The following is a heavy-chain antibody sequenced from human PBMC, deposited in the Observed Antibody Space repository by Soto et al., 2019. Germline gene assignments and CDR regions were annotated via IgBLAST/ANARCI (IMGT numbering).Heavy chain of an antibody. CDR3: ANPIPKTGTTFGF. D-gene: IGHD1-1*01. CDR2: ISGSGDDT. V-gene: IGHV3-23*01. CDR1: GFTFSNFA. J-gene: IGHJ4*02. Sequence: QLLESGGGFVQPGGSLRLSCVASGFTFSNFAIAWVRQTPGERLEWVSAISGSGDDTFYADSMKGRFTISRDNSKDTLYLQINSLRAEDTAVYYCANPIPKTGTTFGFWGQGTLVTVSS.